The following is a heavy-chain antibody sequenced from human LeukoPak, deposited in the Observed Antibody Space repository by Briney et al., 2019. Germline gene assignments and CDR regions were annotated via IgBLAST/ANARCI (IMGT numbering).Heavy chain of an antibody. CDR2: ISSSSSYI. V-gene: IGHV3-21*01. CDR3: ARDHYYDSSGYDY. Sequence: PGGSLRLSCAASGFTFSSYSMNWVRQAPGKGLEWVSSISSSSSYIYYADSVKGRFTISRDNAKNSLYLRMNSLRAEDTAVYYCARDHYYDSSGYDYWGQGTLVTVSS. D-gene: IGHD3-22*01. J-gene: IGHJ4*02. CDR1: GFTFSSYS.